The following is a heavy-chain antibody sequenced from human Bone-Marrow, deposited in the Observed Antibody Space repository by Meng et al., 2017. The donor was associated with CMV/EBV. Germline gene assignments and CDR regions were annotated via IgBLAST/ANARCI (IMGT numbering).Heavy chain of an antibody. J-gene: IGHJ6*02. Sequence: GGSLRLSCAASGFTFSSYGMHWVRQAPGKGLEWVAFIRYDGSNKYFADSVRGRFTISRDNSKNTLYLQMNSLRAEDTAIYYCARCITMVRGVIDYYYYYGMDVWGQGTTVTVSS. CDR3: ARCITMVRGVIDYYYYYGMDV. D-gene: IGHD3-10*01. CDR1: GFTFSSYG. V-gene: IGHV3-30*02. CDR2: IRYDGSNK.